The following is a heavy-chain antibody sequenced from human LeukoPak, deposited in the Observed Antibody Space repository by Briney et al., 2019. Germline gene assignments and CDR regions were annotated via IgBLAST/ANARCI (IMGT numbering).Heavy chain of an antibody. D-gene: IGHD2-2*02. CDR2: ISGAADNT. CDR3: AKAQPPAPIEYYYCYMDV. V-gene: IGHV3-23*01. J-gene: IGHJ6*03. CDR1: GFTFNSYA. Sequence: PGGSLRLSCAASGFTFNSYAMSWVRQAPGKGLEWISTISGAADNTYYADSVKGRFTISRDNSKNTLSLQMNSLRAEDTAVYYCAKAQPPAPIEYYYCYMDVWGKGTTVTVSS.